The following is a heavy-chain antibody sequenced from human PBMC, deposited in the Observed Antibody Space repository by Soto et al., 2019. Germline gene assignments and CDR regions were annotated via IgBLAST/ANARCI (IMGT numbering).Heavy chain of an antibody. Sequence: GGSLRLSCAASGFTFSSYAMHWVRQAPGKGLEWVAVISYDGSNKYYADSVKGRFTISRDNSKNTLYLQMNSLRAEDTAAYYCARSPQYRGYSYGTYYYYGMDVWGQGTTVTVSS. CDR2: ISYDGSNK. CDR1: GFTFSSYA. J-gene: IGHJ6*02. V-gene: IGHV3-30-3*01. CDR3: ARSPQYRGYSYGTYYYYGMDV. D-gene: IGHD5-18*01.